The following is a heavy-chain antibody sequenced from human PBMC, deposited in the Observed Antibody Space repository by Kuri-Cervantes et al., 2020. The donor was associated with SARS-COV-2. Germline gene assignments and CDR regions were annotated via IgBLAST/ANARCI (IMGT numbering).Heavy chain of an antibody. CDR3: ARDLQRGTFDI. Sequence: SVKVSCRASGGTFSSYAISWVRQAPGQGLEWMGGIIPIFGTANYAQKFQGRVTITADKSTSTAYMELSSLRSEDTAVYYCARDLQRGTFDIWGQGTMVTVSS. D-gene: IGHD1-14*01. V-gene: IGHV1-69*06. CDR1: GGTFSSYA. J-gene: IGHJ3*02. CDR2: IIPIFGTA.